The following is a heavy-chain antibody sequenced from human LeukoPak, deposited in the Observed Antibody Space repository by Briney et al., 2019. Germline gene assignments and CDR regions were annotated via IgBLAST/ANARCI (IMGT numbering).Heavy chain of an antibody. CDR3: ASMKRITIFGVVISRYYYYGMDV. CDR1: GYTFTSYD. V-gene: IGHV1-8*01. D-gene: IGHD3-3*01. J-gene: IGHJ6*02. CDR2: MNPNSGNT. Sequence: ASVKVSCKASGYTFTSYDINWVRQATGQGLEWMGWMNPNSGNTGYAQKFQGRVTMTRNTSISTAHMELSSLRSEDTAVYYCASMKRITIFGVVISRYYYYGMDVWGQGTTVTVSS.